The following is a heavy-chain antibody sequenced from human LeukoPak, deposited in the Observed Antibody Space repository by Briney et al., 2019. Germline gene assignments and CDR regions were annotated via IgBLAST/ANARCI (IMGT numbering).Heavy chain of an antibody. D-gene: IGHD1-26*01. CDR2: INPNSGGT. V-gene: IGHV1-2*02. CDR3: ARPYFQCELRY. CDR1: GYTFSGYY. Sequence: GASVKVSCKASGYTFSGYYILWVRQASGQGLEWMGWINPNSGGTNYAQKFQGRVTMTRDTSISTVYMEMSRLRYDDTAVYYCARPYFQCELRYWGPGTLVTVSS. J-gene: IGHJ4*02.